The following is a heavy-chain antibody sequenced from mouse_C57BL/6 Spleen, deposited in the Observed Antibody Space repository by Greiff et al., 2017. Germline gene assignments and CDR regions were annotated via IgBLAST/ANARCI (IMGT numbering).Heavy chain of an antibody. Sequence: VQLQQSGAELVRPGASVKLSCTASGFNIKDDYMHWVKQRPEPGLEWIGWIDPENGDTEYASKFQGKATITADPSSNTAYLQLSSLTSDDTAVYYCTTYPLYYRFAYWGQGTLVTVSA. D-gene: IGHD2-1*01. J-gene: IGHJ3*01. CDR3: TTYPLYYRFAY. CDR1: GFNIKDDY. CDR2: IDPENGDT. V-gene: IGHV14-4*01.